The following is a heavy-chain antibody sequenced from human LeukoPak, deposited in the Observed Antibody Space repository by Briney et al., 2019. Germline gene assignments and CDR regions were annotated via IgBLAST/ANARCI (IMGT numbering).Heavy chain of an antibody. D-gene: IGHD6-25*01. V-gene: IGHV5-51*01. J-gene: IGHJ5*02. Sequence: GVSLKISCQGSGYSFTSYWIRWVRQMPGTGLEWVGVIYPGDSVTTYSPSFQGQVTISADRSISTTHLQWSGLKASDTAMYYCARRVAAGNWFAPWGEGTLVTVSS. CDR2: IYPGDSVT. CDR1: GYSFTSYW. CDR3: ARRVAAGNWFAP.